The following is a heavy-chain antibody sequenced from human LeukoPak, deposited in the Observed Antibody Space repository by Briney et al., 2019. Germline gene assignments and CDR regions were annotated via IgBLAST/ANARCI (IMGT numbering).Heavy chain of an antibody. CDR3: AKDRTGIDGHYYYYYMDV. D-gene: IGHD6-13*01. CDR1: GFTFSSNS. V-gene: IGHV3-66*03. Sequence: GGSLRLSCTVSGFTFSSNSMSWVRQAPGKGLEWVSFIYSDSTHYSDSVKGRFTISRDNSKNTLYLQMNSLRAEDTAVYYCAKDRTGIDGHYYYYYMDVWGKGTTVTVSS. CDR2: IYSDST. J-gene: IGHJ6*03.